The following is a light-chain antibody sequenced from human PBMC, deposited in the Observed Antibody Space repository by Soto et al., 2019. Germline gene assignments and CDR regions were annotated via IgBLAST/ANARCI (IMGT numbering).Light chain of an antibody. CDR1: SSDVGAYNY. J-gene: IGLJ1*01. Sequence: QSVLTQPASVSGSPGQSIAISCTGTSSDVGAYNYVSWYQHHPGKVPKLVIYDVTNRPSGISDRFSGSKSGNTASLTISGLQAEDEADFYCCSYTSTSTYVFGPGTKVTVL. CDR3: CSYTSTSTYV. V-gene: IGLV2-14*03. CDR2: DVT.